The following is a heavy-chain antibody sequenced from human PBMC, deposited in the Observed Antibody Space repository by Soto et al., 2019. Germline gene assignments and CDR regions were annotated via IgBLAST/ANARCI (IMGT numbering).Heavy chain of an antibody. CDR3: VRIRYQLPSSVLWLDP. D-gene: IGHD3-16*01. V-gene: IGHV4-34*01. CDR2: INHVGGT. J-gene: IGHJ5*02. CDR1: GGFLSESY. Sequence: SETMSLTCAVYGGFLSESYWTWIRQPPGKGLEWIGEINHVGGTNYNPSLKSRVTMSVDTSQNQFSLRLISVTAADTAMYFCVRIRYQLPSSVLWLDPWGQGTPVTVSS.